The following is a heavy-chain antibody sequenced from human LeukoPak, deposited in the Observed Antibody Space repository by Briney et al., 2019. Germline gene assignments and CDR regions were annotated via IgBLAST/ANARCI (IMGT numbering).Heavy chain of an antibody. Sequence: SETLSLTCAVYGGSFSGYYWSWIRQPPGKGPEWIGSIYYSGSTYYNPSLKSRVTISVDTSKNQFSLKLSSVTAADTAVYYCARGRGFGEFFFDYWGQGTLVTVSS. CDR2: IYYSGST. J-gene: IGHJ4*02. V-gene: IGHV4-34*01. CDR1: GGSFSGYY. D-gene: IGHD3-10*01. CDR3: ARGRGFGEFFFDY.